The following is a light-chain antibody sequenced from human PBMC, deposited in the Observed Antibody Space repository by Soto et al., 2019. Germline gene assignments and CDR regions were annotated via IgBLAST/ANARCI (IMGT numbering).Light chain of an antibody. Sequence: ALRMTQSPSSFSASTGDRVTITCRASQGISSYLAWYQQKPWKAPKLLIYAASTLQSGVPSRFSGSGSGPDFTLTISCLQSEDFATYYCQQHYSYPITFGQGTRLEIK. V-gene: IGKV1-8*01. CDR2: AAS. CDR1: QGISSY. CDR3: QQHYSYPIT. J-gene: IGKJ5*01.